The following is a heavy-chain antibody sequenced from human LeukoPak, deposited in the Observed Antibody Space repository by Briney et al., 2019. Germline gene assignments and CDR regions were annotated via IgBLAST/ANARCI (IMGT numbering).Heavy chain of an antibody. J-gene: IGHJ4*02. D-gene: IGHD6-13*01. CDR1: GGSISSYY. CDR2: IYYSGST. CDR3: ARRNVYSSSWDYFDY. V-gene: IGHV4-59*08. Sequence: SETLSLTCTVSGGSISSYYWSWIRQPPGKGLEWIGYIYYSGSTNYNPSLKSRVTISVDTSKNQSSLKLSSVTAADTAVYYCARRNVYSSSWDYFDYWGQGTLVTVSS.